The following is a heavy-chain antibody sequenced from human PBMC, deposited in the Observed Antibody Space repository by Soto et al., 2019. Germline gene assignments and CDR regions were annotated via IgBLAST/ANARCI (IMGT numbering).Heavy chain of an antibody. CDR3: VRGAAS. Sequence: QVQLVQSGAEVKKPGASVKVSCRASGDTFISHDINWVRQATGQGLEWMGWMNPNSGNTGYGQKFLGRLTLTRDTSISTAYMELSSLRSDDTAIYYCVRGAASWGQGTLVTVSS. V-gene: IGHV1-8*01. CDR2: MNPNSGNT. CDR1: GDTFISHD. J-gene: IGHJ5*02.